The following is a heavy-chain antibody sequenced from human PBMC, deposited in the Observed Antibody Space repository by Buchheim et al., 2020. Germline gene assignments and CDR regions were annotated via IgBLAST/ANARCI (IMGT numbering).Heavy chain of an antibody. J-gene: IGHJ4*02. Sequence: EVQLLESGGGLIQPGGSLRLSCAASGFIFSSYGMTWVRQAPGKGLEWLSSISGSGGLTYYADSVKGRFTISRDNSKNILYLQMNSLREEDTAVYYCVKDLHRVYWKFAYWGQGTL. V-gene: IGHV3-23*01. CDR2: ISGSGGLT. CDR3: VKDLHRVYWKFAY. CDR1: GFIFSSYG. D-gene: IGHD1-1*01.